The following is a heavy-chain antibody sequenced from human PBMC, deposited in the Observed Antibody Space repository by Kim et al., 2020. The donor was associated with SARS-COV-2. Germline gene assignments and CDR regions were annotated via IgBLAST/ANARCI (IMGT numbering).Heavy chain of an antibody. J-gene: IGHJ6*02. CDR3: AADTVTYYYYGMDV. Sequence: AQKFQERVTITRDMSTSTAYMELSSLRSEDTAVYYCAADTVTYYYYGMDVWGQGTTVTVSS. D-gene: IGHD4-4*01. V-gene: IGHV1-58*01.